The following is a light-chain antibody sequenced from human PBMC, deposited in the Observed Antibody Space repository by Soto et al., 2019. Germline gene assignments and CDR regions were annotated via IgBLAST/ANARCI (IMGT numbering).Light chain of an antibody. CDR1: SSDVGGYNY. Sequence: QSSLTQPASVSGSPGRSITISCTGTSSDVGGYNYVSWYQQHPGKAPKLIIYEVSNRPLGVSNRFSGSKSGNTASLTISGLQAEDVADYYCSSYTNSGTRVFGTGTKVTVL. J-gene: IGLJ1*01. V-gene: IGLV2-14*01. CDR3: SSYTNSGTRV. CDR2: EVS.